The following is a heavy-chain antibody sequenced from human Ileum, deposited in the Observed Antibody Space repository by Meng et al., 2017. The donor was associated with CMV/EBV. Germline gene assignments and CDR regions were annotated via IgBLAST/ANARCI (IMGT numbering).Heavy chain of an antibody. J-gene: IGHJ4*02. D-gene: IGHD1-26*01. Sequence: QVQVVQSGAEVKNPGASVKISCKASGYSFSGYYIQGVRQAPGQGPEWMGWINPKSGRANYAQKFQGRVTLTRDTSISTANMELSSLRSDDTAVYYCARGVRVGTSREFYFDYWGPGTLVTVSS. CDR2: INPKSGRA. CDR3: ARGVRVGTSREFYFDY. V-gene: IGHV1-2*02. CDR1: GYSFSGYY.